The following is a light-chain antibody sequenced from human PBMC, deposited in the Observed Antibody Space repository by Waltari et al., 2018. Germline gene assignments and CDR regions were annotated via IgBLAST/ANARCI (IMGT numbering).Light chain of an antibody. V-gene: IGKV1-12*01. Sequence: DIQMTQSPTSVSASLGDRVPITCRASQDISIWVAWYQQQPGKAPKFLIYDASTLQSGVPSRFSGRGSGTDFTLTISSLQPEDFATYYCQQANTFPLTFGGGTKVEMK. CDR1: QDISIW. CDR3: QQANTFPLT. J-gene: IGKJ4*01. CDR2: DAS.